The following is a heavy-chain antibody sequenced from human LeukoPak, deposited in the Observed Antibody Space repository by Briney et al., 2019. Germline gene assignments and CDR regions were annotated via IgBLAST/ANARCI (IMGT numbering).Heavy chain of an antibody. CDR3: ARALVPTDYRIPPPNWFDP. D-gene: IGHD4/OR15-4a*01. Sequence: SQTLSLNCTVSGEYFISDNYYWKWIREHPGKGLEWIGYISYSGITYYKPSLKSRVTISLDTSQNQCSLDLSSVTGPDTAEDYFARALVPTDYRIPPPNWFDPWGQGTLVTVSS. V-gene: IGHV4-31*03. CDR1: GEYFISDNYY. CDR2: ISYSGIT. J-gene: IGHJ5*02.